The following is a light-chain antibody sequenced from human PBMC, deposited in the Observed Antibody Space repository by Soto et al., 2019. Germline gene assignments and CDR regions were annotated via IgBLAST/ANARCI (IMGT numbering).Light chain of an antibody. CDR3: QQYGSSIT. J-gene: IGKJ5*01. CDR1: QSVSSSY. CDR2: GAS. V-gene: IGKV3-20*01. Sequence: EIVLTQSPGTLSLSPGERATLSCRASQSVSSSYLAWYQQKPGQAPRLLIYGASSRATGIPDRFSGSGSGTDFTITISRLEPADFAVYYCQQYGSSITFGQGTRLEIK.